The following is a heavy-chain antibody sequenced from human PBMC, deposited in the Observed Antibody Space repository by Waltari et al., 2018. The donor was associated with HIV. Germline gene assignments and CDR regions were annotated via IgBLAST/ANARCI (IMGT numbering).Heavy chain of an antibody. D-gene: IGHD4-17*01. V-gene: IGHV4-34*01. CDR2: INHSGSS. J-gene: IGHJ6*01. Sequence: QVQLQQWGAGLLRPSETLSLTCAVYGGSFSGYYWSWIRQPPGKGLEWIGEINHSGSSNYNPSLKSRVTISVDTSKNQFSLRLRSVTAADTAVYYCARDSVPSFDYGDYYYYGMDVWGQGTTVTVSS. CDR1: GGSFSGYY. CDR3: ARDSVPSFDYGDYYYYGMDV.